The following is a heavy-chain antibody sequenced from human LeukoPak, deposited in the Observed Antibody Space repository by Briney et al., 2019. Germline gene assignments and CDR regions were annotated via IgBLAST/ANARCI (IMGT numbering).Heavy chain of an antibody. CDR3: ARAPARSYHYYYYGMDV. J-gene: IGHJ6*04. CDR2: SNHSGST. Sequence: SETLSLTCAVYGGSFSGYHWSWIRQPPGKGLKWIGESNHSGSTNYNPSLKSRVTISVDTSKNQFSLKLSSVTAADTAVYYCARAPARSYHYYYYGMDVWGKGTTVTVSS. V-gene: IGHV4-34*01. CDR1: GGSFSGYH.